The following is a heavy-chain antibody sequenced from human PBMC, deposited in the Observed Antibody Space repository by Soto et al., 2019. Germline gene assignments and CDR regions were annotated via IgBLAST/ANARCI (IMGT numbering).Heavy chain of an antibody. CDR1: GFTFSSYS. CDR2: ISSSSSTI. V-gene: IGHV3-48*02. Sequence: GGSLRLSCAASGFTFSSYSMNWVRQAPGKGLEWVSYISSSSSTIYYADSVKGRFTISRDNAKNSLYLQMNSLRDEDTAVYYCARVDYYYDSSGPTDDAFDIWGQGTMVTVSS. CDR3: ARVDYYYDSSGPTDDAFDI. J-gene: IGHJ3*02. D-gene: IGHD3-22*01.